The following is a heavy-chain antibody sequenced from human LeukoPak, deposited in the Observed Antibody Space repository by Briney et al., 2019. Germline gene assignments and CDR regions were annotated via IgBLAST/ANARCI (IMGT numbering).Heavy chain of an antibody. J-gene: IGHJ5*02. CDR3: ARQGANYGSGSYEPNSEGWFDP. D-gene: IGHD3-10*01. CDR1: GYSFTSYW. CDR2: IYPGDSDT. V-gene: IGHV5-51*01. Sequence: GESLKISCKGSGYSFTSYWIGWVRQMPGKGLEWMGIIYPGDSDTRYSPSFQGQVTISADKSISTAYLQWSSLKASDTAMYYCARQGANYGSGSYEPNSEGWFDPWGQGTLVTVSS.